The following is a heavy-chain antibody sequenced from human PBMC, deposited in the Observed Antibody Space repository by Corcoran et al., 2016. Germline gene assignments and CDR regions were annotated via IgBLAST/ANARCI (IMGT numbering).Heavy chain of an antibody. D-gene: IGHD2-21*02. V-gene: IGHV5-51*01. CDR3: ARRTKGGAYCGGDCYSDAFDI. CDR1: GYSFTSYW. CDR2: IYPGDSDT. J-gene: IGHJ3*02. Sequence: EVQLVQSGAEVKKPGESLKISCKGSGYSFTSYWIGWVRQMPGKGLEWMGIIYPGDSDTRYSPSFQGQVTISADKSISTAYLQWSSLKASDTAMDYCARRTKGGAYCGGDCYSDAFDIWVQGTMVTVSS.